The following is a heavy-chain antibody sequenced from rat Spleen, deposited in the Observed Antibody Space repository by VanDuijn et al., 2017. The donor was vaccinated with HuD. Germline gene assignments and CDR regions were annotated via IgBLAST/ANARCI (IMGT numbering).Heavy chain of an antibody. V-gene: IGHV5-22*01. CDR3: ARHGDYGYPWFAY. D-gene: IGHD1-7*01. CDR2: ISYEGSST. Sequence: EVQLVESDGGLVQPGRSLKLSCAASGFTYDNYVMAWVRQVPKKGLEWVASISYEGSSTYYGDSVKGRFTISRDNAKNTLYLQMESLRSEDTATYYCARHGDYGYPWFAYWGQGTLVTVSS. CDR1: GFTYDNYV. J-gene: IGHJ3*01.